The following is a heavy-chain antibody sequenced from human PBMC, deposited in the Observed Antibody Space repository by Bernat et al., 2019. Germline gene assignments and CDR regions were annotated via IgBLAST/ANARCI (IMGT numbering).Heavy chain of an antibody. CDR1: GFTVSSNY. CDR2: IYSGGST. Sequence: EVQLVESGGGLVQPGGSLRLSCAASGFTVSSNYMSWVRQAPGKGLEWVSVIYSGGSTYYADSVKGRFTISRDNSKNTLYLQMNSLRPEDTAVYYCAKDGSRGIQLGEFGTLGTDVWGQGTTVTVSS. J-gene: IGHJ6*02. D-gene: IGHD3-16*01. V-gene: IGHV3-66*02. CDR3: AKDGSRGIQLGEFGTLGTDV.